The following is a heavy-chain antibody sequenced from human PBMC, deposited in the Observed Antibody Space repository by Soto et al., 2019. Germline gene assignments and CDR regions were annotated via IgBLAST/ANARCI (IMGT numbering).Heavy chain of an antibody. CDR3: AKEQEAAGTISRYSPH. CDR1: ELSFTSYS. D-gene: IGHD6-19*01. Sequence: LTLACGVSELSFTSYSLNYLSQAPGKGLEWVSGISGSGGTTYYADSVKGRFTISRDNSKNTLYLQGNSLRVEDTAVYYFAKEQEAAGTISRYSPHWGKGTPVPVSS. V-gene: IGHV3-23*01. J-gene: IGHJ1*01. CDR2: ISGSGGTT.